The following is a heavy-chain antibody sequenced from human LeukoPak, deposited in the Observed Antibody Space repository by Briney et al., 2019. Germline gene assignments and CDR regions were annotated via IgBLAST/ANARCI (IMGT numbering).Heavy chain of an antibody. D-gene: IGHD3-22*01. CDR2: IRSKAYGGTN. CDR1: GFTFGDYA. V-gene: IGHV3-49*04. Sequence: PGGSLRLSCTASGFTFGDYAMSWVRQAPGKGRGWVGFIRSKAYGGTNEYSASVKCTFTISRDDSKSIAYLQMNSLKTEDTAVYYRISILYYDSSGYYDYFDYWGQGTLVTVSS. J-gene: IGHJ4*02. CDR3: ISILYYDSSGYYDYFDY.